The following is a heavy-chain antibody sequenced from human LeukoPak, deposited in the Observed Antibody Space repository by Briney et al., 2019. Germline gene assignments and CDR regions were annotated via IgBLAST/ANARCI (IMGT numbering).Heavy chain of an antibody. CDR3: ATYKYDYVWGNQHFDY. CDR1: GGSISSSSYY. D-gene: IGHD3-16*01. J-gene: IGHJ4*02. Sequence: PSETLSLTCTVSGGSISSSSYYWAWIRQPPGKGLEYIGSINYRGSTYYNPSLKSRVTLSVDTSKNQFSLKLYSVTAADTAVYHCATYKYDYVWGNQHFDYWGQGTLVAVSS. CDR2: INYRGST. V-gene: IGHV4-39*07.